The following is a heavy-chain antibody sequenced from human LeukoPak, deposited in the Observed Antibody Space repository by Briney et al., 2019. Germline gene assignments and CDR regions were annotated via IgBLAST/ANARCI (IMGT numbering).Heavy chain of an antibody. CDR3: AREAFQFGQYYFDY. V-gene: IGHV3-21*01. Sequence: PGGSLRLSCAPSGFTFSSYSMNWVRQAPGKGLEWVSSISSGYSYIYYADSVKGRFTISRDNAKNTLYLQMTSLRAEDTALYYCAREAFQFGQYYFDYWGQGTPVTVSS. CDR2: ISSGYSYI. D-gene: IGHD3-10*01. J-gene: IGHJ4*02. CDR1: GFTFSSYS.